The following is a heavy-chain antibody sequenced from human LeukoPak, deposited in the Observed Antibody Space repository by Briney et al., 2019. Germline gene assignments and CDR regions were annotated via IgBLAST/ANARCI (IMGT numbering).Heavy chain of an antibody. CDR3: ARRITYGRTFDY. V-gene: IGHV4-39*07. Sequence: SSETLSLTCSVSAGSISSDSFLWGWIRQPPGKGLEWIGNMHNSGSTHYNPSLKSPSTISMDTSNNQFSLRLNAVTAADTAVYYCARRITYGRTFDYWGQGILVTVSS. D-gene: IGHD2-15*01. CDR1: AGSISSDSFL. J-gene: IGHJ4*02. CDR2: MHNSGST.